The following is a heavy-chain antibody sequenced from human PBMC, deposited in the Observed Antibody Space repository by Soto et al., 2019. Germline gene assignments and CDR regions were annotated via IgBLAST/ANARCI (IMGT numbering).Heavy chain of an antibody. Sequence: QVQLVESGGGGVQPGRSLRLSCAASGFTFSSYGMHWVRQAPGKGLEWVAVISYDGRNKYYADSVKGRFTISRDNSKNTLYRQLSSLRPEDTAVYYCVKDGSSGWPYYYGMDVWGQGTTVTVSS. CDR1: GFTFSSYG. CDR2: ISYDGRNK. D-gene: IGHD6-19*01. CDR3: VKDGSSGWPYYYGMDV. J-gene: IGHJ6*02. V-gene: IGHV3-30*18.